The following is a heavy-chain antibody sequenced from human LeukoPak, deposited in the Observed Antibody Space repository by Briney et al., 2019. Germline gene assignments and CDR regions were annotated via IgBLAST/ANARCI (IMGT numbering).Heavy chain of an antibody. J-gene: IGHJ4*02. CDR1: GFTFSGAW. V-gene: IGHV3-15*01. CDR2: IQGGGTT. CDR3: TTVTHFYL. D-gene: IGHD2/OR15-2a*01. Sequence: PGGSLRLSCAGSGFTFSGAWLSWVRQAPGKGLEWIGRIQGGGTTDYAAPVKGRFAISRDDSKATLYLQMNSLKTEDTAIYYCTTVTHFYLGGQGILVTVSS.